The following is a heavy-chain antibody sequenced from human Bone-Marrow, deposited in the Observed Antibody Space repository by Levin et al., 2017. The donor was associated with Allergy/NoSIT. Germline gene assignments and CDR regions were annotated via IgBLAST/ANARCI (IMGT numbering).Heavy chain of an antibody. D-gene: IGHD5/OR15-5a*01. CDR3: ARGAPGYSVDW. V-gene: IGHV3-74*01. J-gene: IGHJ4*02. CDR1: GFSFSRYW. CDR2: IVGDGDT. Sequence: PGGSLRLSCVASGFSFSRYWMHWVRQAPGKGLVWVSRIVGDGDTSYADSVKGRFTISRDNAKNTVYLQMNSLRAEDTAVYYCARGAPGYSVDWWGQGTLVTVSS.